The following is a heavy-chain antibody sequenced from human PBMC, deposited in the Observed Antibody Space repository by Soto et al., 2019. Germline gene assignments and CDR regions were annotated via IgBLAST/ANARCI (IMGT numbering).Heavy chain of an antibody. J-gene: IGHJ6*02. CDR3: ARDRPLGLTYDFWSGQDNPEMDV. D-gene: IGHD3-3*01. CDR2: IWYDGSNK. Sequence: PGGSLRLSCAASGFTFSSYGMHWVRQAPGKGLEWVAVIWYDGSNKYYADSVKGRFTISRDNSKNTLYLQMNSLRAEDTAVYYCARDRPLGLTYDFWSGQDNPEMDVWGQGTTVTVSS. CDR1: GFTFSSYG. V-gene: IGHV3-33*01.